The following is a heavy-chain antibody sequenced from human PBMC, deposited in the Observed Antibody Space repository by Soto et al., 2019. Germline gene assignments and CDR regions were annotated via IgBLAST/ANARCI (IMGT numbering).Heavy chain of an antibody. Sequence: VHLVESGGGLVQPGGSLRLSCAASGFTFSDYYMHWVRQAPGKGLEWVSQIKGDGSSTSYAGSVKGRFSISRDNAKNTLYLQMNSLRAEDTAMYYCARDWLSGSAGCWGQGTLVTVSS. CDR2: IKGDGSST. CDR1: GFTFSDYY. D-gene: IGHD1-26*01. J-gene: IGHJ4*02. CDR3: ARDWLSGSAGC. V-gene: IGHV3-74*01.